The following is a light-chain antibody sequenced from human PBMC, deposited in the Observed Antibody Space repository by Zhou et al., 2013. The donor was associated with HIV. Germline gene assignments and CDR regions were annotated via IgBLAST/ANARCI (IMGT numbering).Light chain of an antibody. CDR3: QQSYSTPRT. V-gene: IGKV1-39*01. J-gene: IGKJ1*01. CDR2: AAS. CDR1: QDIYNY. Sequence: DIQMTQSPSSLSASVGDRVTITCQASQDIYNYLNWYQQKPGKAPNLLIYAASGLQSGVPSRFSGSGSGTDFTLTISSLQPEDFATYYCQQSYSTPRTFGQGTKVEIK.